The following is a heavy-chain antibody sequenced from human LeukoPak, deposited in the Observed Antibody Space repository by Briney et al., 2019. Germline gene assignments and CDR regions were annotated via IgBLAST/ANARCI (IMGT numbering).Heavy chain of an antibody. J-gene: IGHJ4*02. D-gene: IGHD3-3*01. CDR2: INHSGST. CDR3: ARARGNYDFWTGYSRPSPYFDY. CDR1: GGSFSGYY. Sequence: PSETLSLTCAVYGGSFSGYYWSWIRQPPGKGLEWIGEINHSGSTNYNPSLKSRVTISVDTSKNQFSLKLSSVTAADTAVYYCARARGNYDFWTGYSRPSPYFDYWGQGTLVTVSS. V-gene: IGHV4-34*01.